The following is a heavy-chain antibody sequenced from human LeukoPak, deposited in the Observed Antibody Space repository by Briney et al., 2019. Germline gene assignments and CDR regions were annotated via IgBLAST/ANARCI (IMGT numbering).Heavy chain of an antibody. J-gene: IGHJ2*01. V-gene: IGHV4-4*07. Sequence: SETLSLTCTVSGGSISSYYWSWIRQPAGKGLEWIGRIFTSESPTYNPSLKSPVTMSLDTSKNQFSLKLSSVTAADTAVYYCARVSSSWYQDWYFDLWGRGTLVTVSS. CDR2: IFTSESP. D-gene: IGHD6-13*01. CDR3: ARVSSSWYQDWYFDL. CDR1: GGSISSYY.